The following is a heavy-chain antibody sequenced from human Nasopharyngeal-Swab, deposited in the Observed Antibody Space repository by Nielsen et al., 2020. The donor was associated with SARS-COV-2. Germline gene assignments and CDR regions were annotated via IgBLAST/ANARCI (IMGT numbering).Heavy chain of an antibody. CDR2: IRSDTTTI. V-gene: IGHV3-48*04. CDR1: GLTFSNNP. CDR3: VRHGHYTFDS. D-gene: IGHD4-11*01. J-gene: IGHJ4*02. Sequence: GESLKISCADSGLTFSNNPVNWVRRAPGKGLEWVSHIRSDTTTIRYADSVKGRFTISRDNAENSLYLQMHSLRAEDTAVYYCVRHGHYTFDSWGQGSLVTVSS.